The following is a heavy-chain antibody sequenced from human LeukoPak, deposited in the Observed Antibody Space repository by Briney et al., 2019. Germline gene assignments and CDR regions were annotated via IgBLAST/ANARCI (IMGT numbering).Heavy chain of an antibody. J-gene: IGHJ4*02. CDR2: LNPNSGDT. Sequence: GASVKVSCKASGYTFTGYFIHWVRQAPGLGLEWMGWLNPNSGDTKFAHNFQGRVTLTRDTSISTAYMELSRLRSDDTAVYCCARGNYYDSSGYSPNLGYWGQGTLVTVSS. V-gene: IGHV1-2*02. CDR3: ARGNYYDSSGYSPNLGY. D-gene: IGHD3-22*01. CDR1: GYTFTGYF.